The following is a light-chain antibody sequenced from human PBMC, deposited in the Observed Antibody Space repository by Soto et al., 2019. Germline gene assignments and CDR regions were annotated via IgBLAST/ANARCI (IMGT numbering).Light chain of an antibody. V-gene: IGKV3-11*01. CDR3: QQRSNWPSIT. CDR2: DAS. Sequence: IVLTQSPATLSLSTGERATLSCRASQSVSSYLAWYQQKPGQAPRLLIYDASNRATGIPARFSGSGSGTDFTLTINSLEPEDSAVYYCQQRSNWPSITFGQGTRLEIK. CDR1: QSVSSY. J-gene: IGKJ5*01.